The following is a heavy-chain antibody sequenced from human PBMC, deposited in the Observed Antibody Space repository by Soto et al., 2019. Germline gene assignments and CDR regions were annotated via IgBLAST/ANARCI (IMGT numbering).Heavy chain of an antibody. D-gene: IGHD2-2*01. CDR3: ARHVPAAGYYYGMDV. CDR1: GGTFSSYA. J-gene: IGHJ6*02. Sequence: QVQLVQSGAEVKKPGSSVKVSCKASGGTFSSYAISWVRQAPGQGLEWMGGIIPIYGTANYARKFQGRVTKAAAESTSTVDVELSSLRSEDTAVYYCARHVPAAGYYYGMDVWGQGTTVTVSS. CDR2: IIPIYGTA. V-gene: IGHV1-69*12.